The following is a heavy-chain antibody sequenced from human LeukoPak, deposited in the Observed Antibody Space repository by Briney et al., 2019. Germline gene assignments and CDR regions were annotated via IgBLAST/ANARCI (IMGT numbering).Heavy chain of an antibody. CDR2: ISGSSGII. Sequence: PGGSLRLSCAASGFTFNTYTMNWVRQAPGKGLEWVSYISGSSGIIDYADSVRGRFTISRDNAKNSLYLQMNSLRAEDTAVYYCARDPDYWGQGTLVIVSS. V-gene: IGHV3-48*01. CDR1: GFTFNTYT. J-gene: IGHJ4*02. CDR3: ARDPDY.